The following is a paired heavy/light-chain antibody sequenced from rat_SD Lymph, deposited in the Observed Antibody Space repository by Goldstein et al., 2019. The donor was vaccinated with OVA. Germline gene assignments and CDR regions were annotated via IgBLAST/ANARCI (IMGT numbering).Heavy chain of an antibody. CDR2: INAGSGGT. D-gene: IGHD1-2*01. V-gene: IGHV1-43*01. J-gene: IGHJ2*01. Sequence: QVQLQQSGAELAKPGASVKISCKASGFTFSSYYISWIKQTTGQGLEFIGYINAGSGGTNYNERFKGKATLTVDKSSSTASMQLSSLTPDDSSVYYCARSDYSSYTGSYWGQGVMVTVSS. CDR3: ARSDYSSYTGSY. CDR1: GFTFSSYY.
Light chain of an antibody. V-gene: IGKV14S9*01. CDR2: RAT. Sequence: DIQMTQSPSSMSVSLGDTVTITCRASQDVGVYVHWFQQKPGKSPRLMIYRATNLADGVPSRFSGSRSGSDYSLTITSLESEDITDYHCLQFDDFPLTFGSGTQLEIK. CDR1: QDVGVY. CDR3: LQFDDFPLT. J-gene: IGKJ5*01.